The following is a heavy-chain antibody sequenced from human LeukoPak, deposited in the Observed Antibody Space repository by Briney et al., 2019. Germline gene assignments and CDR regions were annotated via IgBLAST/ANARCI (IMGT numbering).Heavy chain of an antibody. V-gene: IGHV3-21*01. CDR1: GFTFNSYS. D-gene: IGHD3-22*01. CDR3: AKDSGYYDY. Sequence: GGSLRLSCAASGFTFNSYSMNWVRQAPGKGLEWVSAISTTRNYIYYADSVMGRFTISRDNSKNTLYLQMSSLRVEDTAVYYCAKDSGYYDYWGQGTLVTVSS. J-gene: IGHJ4*02. CDR2: ISTTRNYI.